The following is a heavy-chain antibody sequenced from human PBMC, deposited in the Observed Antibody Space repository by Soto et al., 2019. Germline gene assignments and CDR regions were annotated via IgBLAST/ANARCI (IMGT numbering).Heavy chain of an antibody. V-gene: IGHV3-15*01. CDR3: TTGYCSSTSCYTVY. J-gene: IGHJ4*02. D-gene: IGHD2-2*02. CDR2: IKSKTDGETT. Sequence: EVQLVESGGGLVKPGGFLRLSCAASGFTFSNAWMSWVRQAPGKGLEWVARIKSKTDGETTDYAEPVKGRFTIARDDSKNTLYLQMNSLKTEDTAVYYCTTGYCSSTSCYTVYWGQGSLVTVSS. CDR1: GFTFSNAW.